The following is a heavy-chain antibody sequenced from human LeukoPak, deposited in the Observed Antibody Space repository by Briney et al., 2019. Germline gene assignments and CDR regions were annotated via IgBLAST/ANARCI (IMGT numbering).Heavy chain of an antibody. Sequence: GGSLRLSCAASGFSFSSYDMHWVRQAPGEGLEWVSAFHTDGGAYYLDSVKGRFTVSREDARNSLYLQMNALKAGDTAVYYCARGSGPGVTTIDSWGQGTLVIVSS. CDR3: ARGSGPGVTTIDS. D-gene: IGHD4-17*01. CDR1: GFSFSSYD. J-gene: IGHJ4*02. V-gene: IGHV3-13*01. CDR2: FHTDGGA.